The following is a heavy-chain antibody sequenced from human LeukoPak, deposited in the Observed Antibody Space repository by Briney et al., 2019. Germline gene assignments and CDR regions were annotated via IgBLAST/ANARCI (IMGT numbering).Heavy chain of an antibody. V-gene: IGHV4-4*09. Sequence: SETLSLTCTVSGGSISSYYWSWIRQPPGKGLEWIGYIYTSGSTNYNPSLKSRVTISVDTSKNQFSRKLSSVTAADTAVYYCARNPYSKPGYFDYWGQGTLVTVSS. D-gene: IGHD2-21*01. J-gene: IGHJ4*02. CDR3: ARNPYSKPGYFDY. CDR2: IYTSGST. CDR1: GGSISSYY.